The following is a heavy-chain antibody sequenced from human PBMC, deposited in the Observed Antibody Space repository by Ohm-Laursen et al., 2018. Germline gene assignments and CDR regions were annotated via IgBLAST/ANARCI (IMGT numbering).Heavy chain of an antibody. CDR3: AKDGGYDIVLMVYAPSNAFDI. Sequence: SLRLSCSASGFTFDDYAMHWVRQAPGKGLEWVSGISWNSGSIGYADSVKGRFTISRDNSKNMLYVQMNSLRAEDTAVYYCAKDGGYDIVLMVYAPSNAFDIWGQGTIVTVSS. V-gene: IGHV3-9*01. CDR2: ISWNSGSI. CDR1: GFTFDDYA. D-gene: IGHD2-8*01. J-gene: IGHJ3*02.